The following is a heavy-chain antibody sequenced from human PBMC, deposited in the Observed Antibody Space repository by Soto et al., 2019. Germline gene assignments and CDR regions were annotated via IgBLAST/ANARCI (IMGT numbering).Heavy chain of an antibody. CDR2: ISGSGGST. CDR3: AKGGGITMIVVVISSLFDY. Sequence: GGSLRLSCAASGFTFSSYAMSWVRQAPGKGLEWVSAISGSGGSTYYADSVKGRFTISRDNSKNTLYLQMNSLGAEDTAVYYCAKGGGITMIVVVISSLFDYWGQGTLVTVSS. J-gene: IGHJ4*02. D-gene: IGHD3-22*01. V-gene: IGHV3-23*01. CDR1: GFTFSSYA.